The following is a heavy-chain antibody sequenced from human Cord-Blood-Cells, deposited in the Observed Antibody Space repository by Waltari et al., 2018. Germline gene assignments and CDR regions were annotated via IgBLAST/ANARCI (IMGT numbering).Heavy chain of an antibody. D-gene: IGHD4-4*01. V-gene: IGHV3-53*01. CDR2: IYSGGST. CDR1: GFTGSRNY. J-gene: IGHJ4*02. CDR3: ARGPPTVTTYYFDY. Sequence: EVQLLESGVGCLQHGGSLRLSCAAPGFTGSRNYMMWVHRAPGKGLECVTVIYSGGSTYYADSVKGRFTISRDNSKNTLYLQMNSLRAEDTAVYYCARGPPTVTTYYFDYWGQGTLVTVSS.